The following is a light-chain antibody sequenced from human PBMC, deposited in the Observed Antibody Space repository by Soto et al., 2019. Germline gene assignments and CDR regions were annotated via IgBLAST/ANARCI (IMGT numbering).Light chain of an antibody. V-gene: IGKV1-39*01. Sequence: DIQMTQSPSSLSASVGDRVTITCQASQTVSTYLNWYQQKPGTAPKLLIYAASSLQSGVPSRFRGSGSGTDFTLTISSLQPEDSATYYCQQSYRTPLTFGGGTKVEL. CDR2: AAS. CDR1: QTVSTY. CDR3: QQSYRTPLT. J-gene: IGKJ4*01.